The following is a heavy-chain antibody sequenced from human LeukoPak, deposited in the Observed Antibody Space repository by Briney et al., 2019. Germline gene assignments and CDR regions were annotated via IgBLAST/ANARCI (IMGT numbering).Heavy chain of an antibody. Sequence: VKXSCKAXXXXFTXXXINWVRQAPGQGLEWVGWMNPNNGGTVYAQKFQGRVSMTRDTSTGTLYMELNSLKSEDTAVYYCARGAIFGVTPRGYGMDVWGQGTTVTVSS. CDR2: MNPNNGGT. J-gene: IGHJ6*02. CDR1: XXXFTXXX. V-gene: IGHV1-8*01. CDR3: ARGAIFGVTPRGYGMDV. D-gene: IGHD3-3*01.